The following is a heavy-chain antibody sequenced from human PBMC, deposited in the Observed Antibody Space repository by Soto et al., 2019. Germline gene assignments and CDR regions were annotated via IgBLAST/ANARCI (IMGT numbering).Heavy chain of an antibody. Sequence: GASVKVSFKASGGTFSRYAISWLRQAPGQGLEWMGGIIPIFGTANYAQKFQGRVTITADESTSTAYMELSSLRSEDTAVYYCARVPSSIAARNNWFDPWGQGTLVTVSS. CDR1: GGTFSRYA. D-gene: IGHD6-6*01. CDR2: IIPIFGTA. V-gene: IGHV1-69*13. CDR3: ARVPSSIAARNNWFDP. J-gene: IGHJ5*02.